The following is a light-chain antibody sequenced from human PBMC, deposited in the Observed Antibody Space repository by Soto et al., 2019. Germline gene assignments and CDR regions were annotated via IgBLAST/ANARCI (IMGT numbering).Light chain of an antibody. J-gene: IGLJ3*02. CDR2: DDS. CDR3: QVWDSSSDPWV. CDR1: NIGSKS. V-gene: IGLV3-21*02. Sequence: SYELTQPPSVSVAPGQTARSTCGGNNIGSKSVLWYQQKPGQAPVLVVYDDSDRPSGIPERFSGSNSGNTATLTISRVEAGDEADYYCQVWDSSSDPWVFGGGTKVTVL.